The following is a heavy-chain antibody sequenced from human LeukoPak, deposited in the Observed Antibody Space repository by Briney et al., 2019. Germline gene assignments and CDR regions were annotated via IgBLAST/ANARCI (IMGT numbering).Heavy chain of an antibody. D-gene: IGHD5-12*01. CDR1: GGTFISYA. Sequence: GASVKVSCKASGGTFISYAISWVRQAPGQGLEWMGGIIPIFGTANYAQKFQGRVTITADESTSTAYMELSSLRSDDTAVYYCARSRDYSGYSYDDYWGQGTLVTVSS. CDR2: IIPIFGTA. CDR3: ARSRDYSGYSYDDY. J-gene: IGHJ4*02. V-gene: IGHV1-69*13.